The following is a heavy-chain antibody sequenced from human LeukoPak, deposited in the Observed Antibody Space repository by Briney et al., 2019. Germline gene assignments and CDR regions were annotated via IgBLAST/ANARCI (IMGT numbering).Heavy chain of an antibody. V-gene: IGHV4-59*08. D-gene: IGHD3-22*01. CDR2: IYYTGST. CDR1: GGSISSYY. CDR3: ARRRYYDGSGYLE. J-gene: IGHJ1*01. Sequence: SETLSLTCSVSGGSISSYYWSWIRQPPGKGLEWIGYIYYTGSTNYNPSLKSRVTMSVDPSNNQFSLNLRSVTAADTAVYYCARRRYYDGSGYLEWGQGTLLSVSS.